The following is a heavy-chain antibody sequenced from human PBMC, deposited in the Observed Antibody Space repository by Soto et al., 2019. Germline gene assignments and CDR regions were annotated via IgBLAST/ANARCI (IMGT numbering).Heavy chain of an antibody. CDR1: GGSLSSYY. D-gene: IGHD6-6*01. V-gene: IGHV4-59*08. CDR3: GGYSSSSVAFDI. Sequence: PSGTLSLPCPLSGGSLSSYYWRLVRQPPGKGLEWIGYIYYSGSTNYNPSLKSRVTISVDTSKNQFSLKLSSVTAADTAVYYCGGYSSSSVAFDIWGQGTMVTVSS. J-gene: IGHJ3*02. CDR2: IYYSGST.